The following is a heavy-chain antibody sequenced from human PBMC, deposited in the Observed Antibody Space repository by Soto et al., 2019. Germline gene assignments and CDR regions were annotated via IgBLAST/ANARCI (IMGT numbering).Heavy chain of an antibody. J-gene: IGHJ6*02. CDR3: AKPPVITASYCYYVMDV. CDR2: ISGSGIST. V-gene: IGHV3-23*01. CDR1: GFTFSTYP. Sequence: PGGSLRLSCAASGFTFSTYPMNWVRQAPGKGLEWVSGISGSGISTYYADSVKGRFTISRDNSKNTVFLQMNSLRAEDTAVYYCAKPPVITASYCYYVMDVWGQGTTVTVSS. D-gene: IGHD4-4*01.